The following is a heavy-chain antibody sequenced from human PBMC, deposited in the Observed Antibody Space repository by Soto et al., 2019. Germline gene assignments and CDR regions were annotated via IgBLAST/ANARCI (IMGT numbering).Heavy chain of an antibody. CDR1: GGSISSGGYY. Sequence: SETLSLTCTVSGGSISSGGYYWSWIRQHPGKGLEWIGYIYYSGSTYYNPSLKSRVTISVDTSKNQFSLKLSSVTAADTAVYYCARGERITIFGVVTPHYFDYWGQGTLVTVSS. CDR2: IYYSGST. D-gene: IGHD3-3*01. CDR3: ARGERITIFGVVTPHYFDY. J-gene: IGHJ4*02. V-gene: IGHV4-31*03.